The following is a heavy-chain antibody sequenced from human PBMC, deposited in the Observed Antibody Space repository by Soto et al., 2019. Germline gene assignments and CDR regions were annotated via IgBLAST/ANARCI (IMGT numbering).Heavy chain of an antibody. Sequence: ASVKVSCKASGYTFTSYGISWVRQAPGQGLEWMGWISAYNGNTNYAQKLQGRVTMTTDTSTSTAYMELRSLRSDATAVYYCARDPIPYCSSTSCYTEYFQHWGQGPLVTVSS. J-gene: IGHJ1*01. D-gene: IGHD2-2*02. CDR1: GYTFTSYG. CDR3: ARDPIPYCSSTSCYTEYFQH. V-gene: IGHV1-18*01. CDR2: ISAYNGNT.